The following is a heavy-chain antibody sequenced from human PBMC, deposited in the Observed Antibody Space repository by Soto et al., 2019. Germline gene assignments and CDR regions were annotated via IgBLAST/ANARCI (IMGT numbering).Heavy chain of an antibody. Sequence: QVQLQESGPGLVKPSGTLSLTCAVSGGSISSSNWWSWVRQPPGKGLEWIGEIYHSGSTNYNPSLQSRVTISVDKSKNQFSLKLSSVTAADTAVYYCARFRPEVIVGATNGGPNWYFDLWGSGTLVTVSS. V-gene: IGHV4-4*02. J-gene: IGHJ2*01. CDR1: GGSISSSNW. CDR2: IYHSGST. CDR3: ARFRPEVIVGATNGGPNWYFDL. D-gene: IGHD1-26*01.